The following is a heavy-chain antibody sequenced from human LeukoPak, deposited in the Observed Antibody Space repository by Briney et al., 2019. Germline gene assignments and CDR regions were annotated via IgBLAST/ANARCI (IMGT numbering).Heavy chain of an antibody. Sequence: SETPSLTCTVSGGSISSYYWSWIRQPPGKGLEWIGYIYYSGSTNYNPSLKSRVTISVDTSKNQFSLKLSSVTAADTAVYYCARVSGYSYGYVDYWGQGTLVTVSS. CDR1: GGSISSYY. D-gene: IGHD5-18*01. J-gene: IGHJ4*02. CDR2: IYYSGST. CDR3: ARVSGYSYGYVDY. V-gene: IGHV4-59*01.